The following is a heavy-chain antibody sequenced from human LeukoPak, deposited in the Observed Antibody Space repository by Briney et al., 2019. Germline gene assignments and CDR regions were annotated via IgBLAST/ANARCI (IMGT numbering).Heavy chain of an antibody. CDR3: ARADDYGDYPDY. D-gene: IGHD4-17*01. Sequence: ASVRVSCKASGYNFAGYYMHWVRQAPGQGLEWMGRINPNSGATRFAQKFQGRVTMTGDASITTAYMELSSLKSDDTGVYCCARADDYGDYPDYRGQGTLVTVSS. CDR1: GYNFAGYY. J-gene: IGHJ4*02. V-gene: IGHV1-2*05. CDR2: INPNSGAT.